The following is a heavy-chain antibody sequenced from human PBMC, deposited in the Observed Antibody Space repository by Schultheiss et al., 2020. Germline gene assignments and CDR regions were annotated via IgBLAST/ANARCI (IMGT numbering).Heavy chain of an antibody. V-gene: IGHV4-61*01. CDR2: IYYSGGT. CDR3: ARDQGPTNWFDP. Sequence: SETLSLTCTVSGGSVSSGSYYWSWIRQPPGKGLEWIGYIYYSGGTKYNPSLKSRVTLSVDTSKNQFSLKLSSVTAADTAVYYCARDQGPTNWFDPWGQGTLVTVSS. J-gene: IGHJ5*02. CDR1: GGSVSSGSYY.